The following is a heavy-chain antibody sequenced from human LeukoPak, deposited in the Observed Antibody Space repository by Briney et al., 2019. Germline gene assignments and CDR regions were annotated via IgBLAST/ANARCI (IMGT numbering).Heavy chain of an antibody. D-gene: IGHD3-3*01. J-gene: IGHJ6*03. Sequence: PGGSLRLSCAASGFTFSSYWMIWVRQAPGKGLEWVSAISGSGGSTYYADSVKGRFTISRDNSKNTLYLQMNSLRAEDTAVYYCAKDLSRITIFGVVLRYYYMDVWGKGTTVTVSS. V-gene: IGHV3-23*01. CDR3: AKDLSRITIFGVVLRYYYMDV. CDR2: ISGSGGST. CDR1: GFTFSSYW.